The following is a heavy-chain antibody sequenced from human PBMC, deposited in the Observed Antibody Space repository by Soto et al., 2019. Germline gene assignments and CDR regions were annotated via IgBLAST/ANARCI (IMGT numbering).Heavy chain of an antibody. D-gene: IGHD6-19*01. CDR2: IYYSGST. V-gene: IGHV4-39*01. CDR3: ARRIAVAGSQIDY. Sequence: PSETLSLTCTVSGGSISSSSYYWGWIRQPPGKGLEWIGSIYYSGSTYYNPSLKSRVTISVDTSKNQFSLKLSSVTAADTAVYYCARRIAVAGSQIDYWGQGTLVTVSS. J-gene: IGHJ4*02. CDR1: GGSISSSSYY.